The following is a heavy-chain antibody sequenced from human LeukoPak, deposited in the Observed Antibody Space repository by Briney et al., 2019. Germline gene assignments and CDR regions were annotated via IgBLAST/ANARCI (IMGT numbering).Heavy chain of an antibody. CDR1: GYIFTSYW. CDR2: IDPSDSYT. J-gene: IGHJ5*02. Sequence: GESLRISCKGSGYIFTSYWISWVRQMPGKGLEWMGRIDPSDSYTNYSPSFQGHATISADKSISTAYLQWSSLKASDTAMYYCARHGQGLTGYSWFDPWGQGTLVTVSS. D-gene: IGHD3-9*01. V-gene: IGHV5-10-1*01. CDR3: ARHGQGLTGYSWFDP.